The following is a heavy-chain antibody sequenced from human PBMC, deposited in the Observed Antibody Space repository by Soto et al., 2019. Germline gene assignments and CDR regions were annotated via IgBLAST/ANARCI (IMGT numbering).Heavy chain of an antibody. Sequence: EVQLMESGGGLVQPGGSLRLSCAASGLTLSSHWVHWVRQAPGKGLMWVSRISPDATTINSADSVKGRFSIYRDNANNVVNLQMTSLTDEDTDLYYCARAGSFRFDYWGQGTLVTVSS. V-gene: IGHV3-74*01. D-gene: IGHD3-10*01. CDR1: GLTLSSHW. CDR3: ARAGSFRFDY. CDR2: ISPDATTI. J-gene: IGHJ4*02.